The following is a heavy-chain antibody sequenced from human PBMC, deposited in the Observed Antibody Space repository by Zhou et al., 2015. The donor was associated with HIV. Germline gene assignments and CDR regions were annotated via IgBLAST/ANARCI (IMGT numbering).Heavy chain of an antibody. D-gene: IGHD5-12*01. CDR3: ARDRRWLRFGDYSYGLDV. Sequence: QVQLVQSGPEVKKPGASVKVSCKASGYTFTGYAMHWVRQAPGQRLEWMGWINAGNGNTRYLQKFQGRVTITRDTSANTAYMELSSLISEDTAVYYCARDRRWLRFGDYSYGLDVWGQGTTVTVSS. CDR1: GYTFTGYA. J-gene: IGHJ6*02. CDR2: INAGNGNT. V-gene: IGHV1-3*01.